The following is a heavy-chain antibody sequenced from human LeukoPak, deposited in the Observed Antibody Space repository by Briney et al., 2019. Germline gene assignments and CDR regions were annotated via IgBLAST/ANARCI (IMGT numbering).Heavy chain of an antibody. CDR1: GYTFTGYY. Sequence: ASVKVSCKASGYTFTGYYIHWVRQAPGQGLEWMGWINPNSGGTNCAQKFQGGVTMTRDTSISTAYMELSRLRSDDTAVYYCARGTKFSTFDIVVVPFDYWGQGTLVTVSS. CDR2: INPNSGGT. V-gene: IGHV1-2*02. CDR3: ARGTKFSTFDIVVVPFDY. D-gene: IGHD2-2*01. J-gene: IGHJ4*02.